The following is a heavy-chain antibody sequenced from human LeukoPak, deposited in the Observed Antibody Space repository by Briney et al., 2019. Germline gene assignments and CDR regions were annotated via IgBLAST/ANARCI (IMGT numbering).Heavy chain of an antibody. CDR2: IRAYNGNT. J-gene: IGHJ5*02. CDR1: GYTFTSCG. Sequence: GASVKVSCKASGYTFTSCGISWVRQAPGQGLEWMGWIRAYNGNTNYAQKLQGRVTMTTDTSTSTAYMELRSLRSDDTAVYYCARGYCSGGSCYRNWFDPSGQGTLVTVSS. V-gene: IGHV1-18*01. D-gene: IGHD2-15*01. CDR3: ARGYCSGGSCYRNWFDP.